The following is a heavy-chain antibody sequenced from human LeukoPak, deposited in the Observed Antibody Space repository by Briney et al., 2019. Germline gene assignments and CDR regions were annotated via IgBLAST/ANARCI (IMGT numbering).Heavy chain of an antibody. Sequence: PSETLSLTCTVSGGSISSSSYYWGWIRQPPGKGLEWIESIYYSGSTYYNPSLKSRVTISVDTSKNQFSLKLSSVTAADTAVYYCARDGGDYGDYDPTGTDNWFDPWGQGTLVTVSS. CDR1: GGSISSSSYY. D-gene: IGHD4-17*01. V-gene: IGHV4-39*07. CDR2: IYYSGST. J-gene: IGHJ5*02. CDR3: ARDGGDYGDYDPTGTDNWFDP.